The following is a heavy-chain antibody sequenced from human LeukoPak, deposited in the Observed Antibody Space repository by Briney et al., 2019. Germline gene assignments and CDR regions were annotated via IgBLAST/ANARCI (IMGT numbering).Heavy chain of an antibody. Sequence: GGSLRLSCAASGFTFSSYAMSWVRQAPGKGLEWVSSISGSGYTTYYADSVKGRFTIARDNSKNTLYLQMNSLRGEDTAVYYCAKRMGSGSLYFDYWGQGTLVTVSS. V-gene: IGHV3-23*01. CDR3: AKRMGSGSLYFDY. CDR2: ISGSGYTT. J-gene: IGHJ4*02. D-gene: IGHD3-10*01. CDR1: GFTFSSYA.